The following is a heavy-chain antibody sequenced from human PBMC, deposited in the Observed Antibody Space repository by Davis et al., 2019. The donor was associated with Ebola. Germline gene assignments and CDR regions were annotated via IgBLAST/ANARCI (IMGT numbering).Heavy chain of an antibody. J-gene: IGHJ2*01. CDR2: ISGTRGST. CDR3: AKDLKGQWADNFDL. D-gene: IGHD6-19*01. CDR1: GFTFSSYG. Sequence: PGGSLRLSCAASGFTFSSYGMSWVRRAPGKGLEWVSAISGTRGSTHYADSVKGRFTISRDNSKNTLILQMNSLRAEDTAIYYCAKDLKGQWADNFDLWGRGTLVTVSS. V-gene: IGHV3-23*01.